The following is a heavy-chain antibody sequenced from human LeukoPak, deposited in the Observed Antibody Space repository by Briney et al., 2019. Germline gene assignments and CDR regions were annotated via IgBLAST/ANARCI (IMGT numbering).Heavy chain of an antibody. D-gene: IGHD5-18*01. CDR1: GGSISSGGYY. CDR2: IYYSGST. V-gene: IGHV4-31*03. CDR3: ARRLSYSYGSLDY. Sequence: SETLSLTCTVSGGSISSGGYYWSWIRQHPGKGLEWIGYIYYSGSTYYNPSLKSRVTISVDTSKNQFSLRLSSVTAADTAVYYCARRLSYSYGSLDYWGQGTLVTVSS. J-gene: IGHJ4*02.